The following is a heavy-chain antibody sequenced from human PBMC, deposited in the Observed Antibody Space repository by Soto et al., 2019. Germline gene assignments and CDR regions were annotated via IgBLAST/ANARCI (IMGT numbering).Heavy chain of an antibody. CDR1: GFTFSDHY. CDR2: ISSNGQNI. CDR3: ARNSYYRMTV. Sequence: QEQLVESGGGLVKPGGSLRLSCAASGFTFSDHYMSWIRQAPGKWLEWISDISSNGQNIRYADSVKGRFTMSRDNAKNSLYLQMSSLSAEDTAVYYCARNSYYRMTVWGQGTTVTVSS. D-gene: IGHD3-22*01. J-gene: IGHJ6*02. V-gene: IGHV3-11*01.